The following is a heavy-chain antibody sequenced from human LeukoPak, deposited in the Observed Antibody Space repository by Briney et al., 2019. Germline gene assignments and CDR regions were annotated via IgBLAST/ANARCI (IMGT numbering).Heavy chain of an antibody. J-gene: IGHJ6*02. V-gene: IGHV1-69*13. CDR1: GGTFSSYA. CDR2: IIPIFGTA. CDR3: ARDYYGSGSPYYYYGMDV. Sequence: GASVKVSCKASGGTFSSYAISWVRQAPGQGLKWMGGIIPIFGTANYAQKFQGRVTITADESTSTAYMELSSLRSEDTAVYYCARDYYGSGSPYYYYGMDVWGQGTTVTVSS. D-gene: IGHD3-10*01.